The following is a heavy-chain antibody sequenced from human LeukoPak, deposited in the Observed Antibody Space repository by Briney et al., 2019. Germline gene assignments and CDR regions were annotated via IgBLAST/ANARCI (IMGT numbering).Heavy chain of an antibody. CDR1: GGSISGHY. CDR2: ISHSGSA. CDR3: TRSDHSGSGTYTDFDAFDI. D-gene: IGHD3-10*01. J-gene: IGHJ3*02. V-gene: IGHV4-59*11. Sequence: SETLSLTCTVSGGSISGHYWSWIRQPPGKGLEWIGYISHSGSASYNPSLKSRVIISLDTSKNQVSLKLSSVTAADSALYYCTRSDHSGSGTYTDFDAFDIWGQGTMVTVSS.